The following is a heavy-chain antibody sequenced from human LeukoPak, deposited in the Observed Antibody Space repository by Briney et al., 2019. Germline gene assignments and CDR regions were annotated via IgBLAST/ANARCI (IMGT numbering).Heavy chain of an antibody. J-gene: IGHJ4*02. D-gene: IGHD3-10*01. CDR2: IYYSGST. Sequence: KSSETLSLTCTVSAGSISNYYWSWIRQPPGKGLEWIGYIYYSGSTNYNPSLKSRATISVDTSKNQFFLKVTSVTAADTAMYYCVRVRGHGDQRYFFDYWGQGTLVTVSS. CDR3: VRVRGHGDQRYFFDY. V-gene: IGHV4-59*01. CDR1: AGSISNYY.